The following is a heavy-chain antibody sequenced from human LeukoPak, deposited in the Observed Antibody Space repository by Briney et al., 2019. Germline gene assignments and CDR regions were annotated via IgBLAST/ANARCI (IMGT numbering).Heavy chain of an antibody. Sequence: GGSLRLSCAASGFTFSDYYMSWIRQAPGKGLEWVSSISIGNTYIYYADSVKGRFTISRDNAKNSLYLQLNGLRAEDTAVYYCAGSDTIGYLPREWDYWYFDRWGRGTLVTVSS. CDR1: GFTFSDYY. V-gene: IGHV3-11*06. CDR2: ISIGNTYI. D-gene: IGHD3-22*01. J-gene: IGHJ2*01. CDR3: AGSDTIGYLPREWDYWYFDR.